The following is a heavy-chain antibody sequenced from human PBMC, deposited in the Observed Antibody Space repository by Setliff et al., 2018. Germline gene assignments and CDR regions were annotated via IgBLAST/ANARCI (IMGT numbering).Heavy chain of an antibody. CDR3: ARRGTTAFDF. CDR2: ISSSSSTI. CDR1: GFTFSTYA. Sequence: GGSLRLSCAASGFTFSTYAMNWLRQAPGKGLEWVSYISSSSSTIYYADSVKGRFTISRDNAKNSLYLQMNSLRAEDTAVYYCARRGTTAFDFWGLGTLVTVSS. V-gene: IGHV3-48*01. J-gene: IGHJ4*02. D-gene: IGHD4-4*01.